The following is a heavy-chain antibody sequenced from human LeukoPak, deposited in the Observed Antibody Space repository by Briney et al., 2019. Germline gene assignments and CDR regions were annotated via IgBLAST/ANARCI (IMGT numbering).Heavy chain of an antibody. Sequence: SETLSLTCTVSGGSISSGDYYWSWIRQPPGKGLEWIGYIYYSGSTYYNPSLKSRVTISVDTSKNQFSLKLSSVTAADTAVYYCATGASNWDFDYWGQGTLVTVSS. CDR3: ATGASNWDFDY. CDR1: GGSISSGDYY. V-gene: IGHV4-30-4*01. J-gene: IGHJ4*02. CDR2: IYYSGST. D-gene: IGHD7-27*01.